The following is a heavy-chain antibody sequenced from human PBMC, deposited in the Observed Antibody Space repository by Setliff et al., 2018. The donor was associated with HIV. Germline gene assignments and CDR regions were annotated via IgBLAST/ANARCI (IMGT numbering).Heavy chain of an antibody. V-gene: IGHV2-70*12. J-gene: IGHJ6*03. CDR2: IDWDDEK. D-gene: IGHD5-18*01. CDR3: AHSPRRGYGYASFYYHYYYMDV. Sequence: SGPTLVNPTQTLTLICTFSGFSLSTSRMCVSWIRQPPGKALEWLARIDWDDEKLYSTSLKTRLTISKDTSKNQVVLTMTNMDPVDTATYYCAHSPRRGYGYASFYYHYYYMDVWGKGTTVTVSS. CDR1: GFSLSTSRMC.